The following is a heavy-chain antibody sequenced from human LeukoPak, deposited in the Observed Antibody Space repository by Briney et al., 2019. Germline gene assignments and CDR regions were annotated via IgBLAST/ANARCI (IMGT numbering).Heavy chain of an antibody. CDR2: ISSSSSYI. V-gene: IGHV3-21*01. D-gene: IGHD1-1*01. Sequence: GGSLRLSCAVSGFTFSSYAMSWVRQAPGKGLEWVSSISSSSSYIYYADSVKGRFTISRDNAKNSLYLQMNSLRAEDTAVYYCAKTSRLFPLDYWGQGTLVTVSS. J-gene: IGHJ4*02. CDR3: AKTSRLFPLDY. CDR1: GFTFSSYA.